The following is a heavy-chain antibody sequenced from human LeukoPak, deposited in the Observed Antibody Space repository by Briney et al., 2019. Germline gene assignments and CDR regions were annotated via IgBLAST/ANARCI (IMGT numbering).Heavy chain of an antibody. D-gene: IGHD3-10*01. CDR2: IYHSGST. CDR3: ARGSLGRAVMFFDY. Sequence: PSETLSLTCTVSGGSIRSYYWSWIRQPPGKGLEWIGYIYHSGSTNNNPSLKNRLTMSLDTSKNQFSLKLSSVTPADTAVYYCARGSLGRAVMFFDYWGQGTLVTVSS. CDR1: GGSIRSYY. V-gene: IGHV4-59*01. J-gene: IGHJ4*02.